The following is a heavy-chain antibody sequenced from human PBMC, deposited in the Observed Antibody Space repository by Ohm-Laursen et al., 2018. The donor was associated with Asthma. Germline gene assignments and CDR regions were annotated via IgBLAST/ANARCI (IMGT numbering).Heavy chain of an antibody. J-gene: IGHJ5*02. D-gene: IGHD3-22*01. CDR2: ISYDGSNK. Sequence: SLRLSCSASGFTFSSYAMHWVRQAPGKGLEWVAVISYDGSNKYYADSVKGRFTISRDNSKNTLYLQMNSLRAEDTAVYYCARPIVVITIFDNWFDPWGQGTLVTVSS. CDR3: ARPIVVITIFDNWFDP. V-gene: IGHV3-30-3*01. CDR1: GFTFSSYA.